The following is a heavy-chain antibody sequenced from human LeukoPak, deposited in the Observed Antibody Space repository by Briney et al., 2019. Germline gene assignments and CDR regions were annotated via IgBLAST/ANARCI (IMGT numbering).Heavy chain of an antibody. Sequence: GESLKISCKGSGYNFTNYWIGWVRQMPGKGLEWMGIIYPGDSDTTYSPSFQGQVTISADKSISTAYLQWSSLKASDTPMYYCARWGDSSGYMSYWGQGTLVTVSS. CDR1: GYNFTNYW. CDR3: ARWGDSSGYMSY. V-gene: IGHV5-51*01. J-gene: IGHJ4*02. D-gene: IGHD3-22*01. CDR2: IYPGDSDT.